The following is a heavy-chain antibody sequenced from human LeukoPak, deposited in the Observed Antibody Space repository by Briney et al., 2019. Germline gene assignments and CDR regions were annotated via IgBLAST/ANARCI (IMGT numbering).Heavy chain of an antibody. CDR1: GFTFNSYS. CDR3: ARDLFNAFDI. Sequence: GGSLRLSCAPSGFTFNSYSMNWVRQAPGKGLEWVSFITSSSNIIYYADSVKGRFTISGDNAKNSLYLQMNSLRDEDTAVYYCARDLFNAFDIWGQGTMVTVSS. J-gene: IGHJ3*02. CDR2: ITSSSNII. V-gene: IGHV3-48*02. D-gene: IGHD2-21*01.